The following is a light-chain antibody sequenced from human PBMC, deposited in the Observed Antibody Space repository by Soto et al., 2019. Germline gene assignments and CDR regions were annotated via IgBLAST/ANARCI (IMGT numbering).Light chain of an antibody. Sequence: QSALTQPASVSGSPGQSITISCTGSNSDIGAYNYVSWYQQHPGKAPKLVIYDVTNRPSGVSNRFSGSKSGNTASLTISGLRTEDEADYYCSSFTTSSTLVFGGGTKLTVL. V-gene: IGLV2-14*01. CDR1: NSDIGAYNY. CDR2: DVT. CDR3: SSFTTSSTLV. J-gene: IGLJ2*01.